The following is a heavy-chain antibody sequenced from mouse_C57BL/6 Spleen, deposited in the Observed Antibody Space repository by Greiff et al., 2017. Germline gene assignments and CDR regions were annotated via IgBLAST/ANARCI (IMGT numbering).Heavy chain of an antibody. CDR3: ADYGSRGAMDY. J-gene: IGHJ4*01. V-gene: IGHV5-17*01. CDR2: ISSGSSTI. D-gene: IGHD1-1*01. Sequence: EVKLMESGGGLVKPGGSLKLSCAASGFTFSDYGMHWVRQAPEKGLEWVAYISSGSSTIYYADTVKGRFTISRDNAKNTLFLQMTSLRSEDTAMYYCADYGSRGAMDYWGQGTSVTVSS. CDR1: GFTFSDYG.